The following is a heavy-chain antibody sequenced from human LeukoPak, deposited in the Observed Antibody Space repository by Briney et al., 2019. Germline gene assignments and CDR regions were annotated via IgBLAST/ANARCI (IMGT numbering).Heavy chain of an antibody. CDR3: VKDYDILTGYFDY. D-gene: IGHD3-9*01. CDR2: ISSNGGST. CDR1: GFTFSSYA. J-gene: IGHJ4*02. Sequence: GGSLRRSCSASGFTFSSYAMHWVRQAPGKGLEYVSAISSNGGSTYYADSVKGRFTISRDNSKNTLYLQMSSLRAEDTAVYYCVKDYDILTGYFDYWGQGTLVTVSS. V-gene: IGHV3-64D*06.